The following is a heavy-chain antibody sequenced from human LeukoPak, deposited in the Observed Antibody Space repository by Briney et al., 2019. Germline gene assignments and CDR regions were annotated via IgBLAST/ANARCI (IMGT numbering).Heavy chain of an antibody. Sequence: SETLSLTCTVSGGSINNYYWSWIRQPPGKGLEWIGYIYYSGTTNHNPSLKSRVTISVDTSKNQFSLKLSSVTAADTAVYYCARFGINYSDGIDYWGQGTPVTVSS. V-gene: IGHV4-59*01. CDR1: GGSINNYY. D-gene: IGHD1-26*01. J-gene: IGHJ4*02. CDR2: IYYSGTT. CDR3: ARFGINYSDGIDY.